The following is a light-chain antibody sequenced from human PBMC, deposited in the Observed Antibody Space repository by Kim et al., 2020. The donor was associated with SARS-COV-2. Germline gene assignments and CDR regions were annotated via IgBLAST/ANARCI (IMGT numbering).Light chain of an antibody. CDR1: SNDVGGYNY. V-gene: IGLV2-14*03. CDR2: DVS. Sequence: GQSITISCTGTSNDVGGYNYVSWYQQLPGEAPKLMIYDVSNRPSGVSNRFSGSKSDSTASLTISGLQAEDEADYYCSSYTSSSTYVFGTGTKVTVL. J-gene: IGLJ1*01. CDR3: SSYTSSSTYV.